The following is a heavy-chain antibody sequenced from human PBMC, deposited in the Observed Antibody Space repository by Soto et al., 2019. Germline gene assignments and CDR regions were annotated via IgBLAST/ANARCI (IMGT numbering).Heavy chain of an antibody. CDR1: GGSIISGGYY. Sequence: QVQLQESGPGLVKPSQTLSLTCTVSGGSIISGGYYWSWIRQHPGKGLEWIGYIYYSGSTYYNPSLKSRVTISVDTSKNQFSLKLSSVTAADTAVYYCARDQGGYGHFDYWGQGTLVTVSS. CDR3: ARDQGGYGHFDY. CDR2: IYYSGST. J-gene: IGHJ4*02. D-gene: IGHD5-12*01. V-gene: IGHV4-31*03.